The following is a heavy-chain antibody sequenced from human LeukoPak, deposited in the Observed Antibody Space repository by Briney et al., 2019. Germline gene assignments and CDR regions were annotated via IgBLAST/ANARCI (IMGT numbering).Heavy chain of an antibody. Sequence: GGSLRLSCTASGFIFNNYVLIWVRQAPGKGLEWVSAISNDGGGTNYADFVKGRFTISRDNSKNTLFLQMNSLRAEDTALYYCAKGSSGYFFDLWGQGTLVTVSS. CDR1: GFIFNNYV. CDR3: AKGSSGYFFDL. D-gene: IGHD3-22*01. J-gene: IGHJ4*02. V-gene: IGHV3-23*01. CDR2: ISNDGGGT.